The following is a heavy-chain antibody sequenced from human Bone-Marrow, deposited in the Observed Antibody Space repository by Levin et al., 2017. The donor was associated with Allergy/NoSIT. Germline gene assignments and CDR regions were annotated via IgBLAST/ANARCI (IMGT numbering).Heavy chain of an antibody. D-gene: IGHD6-13*01. J-gene: IGHJ4*02. V-gene: IGHV5-10-1*01. CDR1: GYSFTSYW. CDR3: ARSNYSSSWALSY. Sequence: PGGSLRLSCKGSGYSFTSYWISWVRQMPGKGLEWMGRIDPSDSYTNYSPSFQGHVTISADKSISTAYLQWSSLKASDTAMYYCARSNYSSSWALSYWGQGTLVTVSS. CDR2: IDPSDSYT.